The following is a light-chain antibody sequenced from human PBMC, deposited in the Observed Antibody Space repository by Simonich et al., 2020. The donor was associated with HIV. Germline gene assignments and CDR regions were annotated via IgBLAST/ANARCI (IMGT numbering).Light chain of an antibody. J-gene: IGKJ3*01. Sequence: DIVMTQSPDSLAVSLGERATINCKSSQSVLYSSKKKNYLAWYQQKSGQPPRLLIYWASTRESGVPDRFSGSGSGTDFTLTISSLQAEDVAVYSCQQYYTIPFTFGPGTKVDIK. V-gene: IGKV4-1*01. CDR3: QQYYTIPFT. CDR1: QSVLYSSKKKNY. CDR2: WAS.